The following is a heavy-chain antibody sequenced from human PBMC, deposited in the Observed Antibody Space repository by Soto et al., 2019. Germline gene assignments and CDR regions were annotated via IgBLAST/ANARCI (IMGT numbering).Heavy chain of an antibody. D-gene: IGHD6-19*01. V-gene: IGHV1-69*01. CDR1: GGTFRTHG. Sequence: QVQLVQSGADVRKPGSSVKVSCKASGGTFRTHGISWVRQAPGQGLEWMGGSIPMFGSANYAQKFQGRVTITADESTSTAYMELRSLRYADTAVYYCAGYSSGWYNFDDWGQGTLVTVSS. CDR3: AGYSSGWYNFDD. CDR2: SIPMFGSA. J-gene: IGHJ4*02.